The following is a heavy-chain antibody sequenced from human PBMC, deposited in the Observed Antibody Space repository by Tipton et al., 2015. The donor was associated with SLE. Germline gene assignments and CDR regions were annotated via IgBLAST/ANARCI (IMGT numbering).Heavy chain of an antibody. D-gene: IGHD3/OR15-3a*01. Sequence: TLSLTCTVSGGSLSSHYWSWIRQPPGKGLEWVGYIDYSGSTNYNPSLKSRVTISVDTSKNQFSLKLSSVTAADTAVYYCASLYFGLGVLDYWGQGTLVTVTS. V-gene: IGHV4-59*11. CDR2: IDYSGST. CDR1: GGSLSSHY. J-gene: IGHJ4*02. CDR3: ASLYFGLGVLDY.